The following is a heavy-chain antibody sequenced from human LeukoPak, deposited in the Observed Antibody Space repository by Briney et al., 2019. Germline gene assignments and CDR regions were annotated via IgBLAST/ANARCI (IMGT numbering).Heavy chain of an antibody. D-gene: IGHD3-22*01. CDR1: GDSIRRSAFY. Sequence: SETLSLTCSISGDSIRRSAFYWGWIRQPPGKGLEWIGSRYETGSTFQNPSLKSRVTIAVDTSKNQFSLNLTSVTAADTAVYFCARHYGLNYYDSTALEYWGQGILVTVSS. CDR3: ARHYGLNYYDSTALEY. CDR2: RYETGST. V-gene: IGHV4-39*01. J-gene: IGHJ4*02.